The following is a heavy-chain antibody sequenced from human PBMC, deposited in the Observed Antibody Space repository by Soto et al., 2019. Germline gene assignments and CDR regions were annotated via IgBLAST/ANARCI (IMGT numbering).Heavy chain of an antibody. Sequence: SVKVSCKASGGTFSSYAISWVRQAPGQGLEWMGGIIPIFGTANYAQKFQGRVTITADESTSTAYMELSSLTSEDTAVYYCARHETLHGDYDYWGQGTLVTVSS. D-gene: IGHD4-17*01. CDR3: ARHETLHGDYDY. CDR1: GGTFSSYA. V-gene: IGHV1-69*13. J-gene: IGHJ4*02. CDR2: IIPIFGTA.